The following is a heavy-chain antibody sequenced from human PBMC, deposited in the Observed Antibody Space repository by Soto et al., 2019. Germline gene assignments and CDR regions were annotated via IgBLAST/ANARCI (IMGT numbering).Heavy chain of an antibody. J-gene: IGHJ5*02. Sequence: SETLSLTCTVSGASISGHYWSWIRQPPGKGLEWIGYIYYSGNTNYNPSLKSRVTISVDTSKNQFSLKLSSVTAADTAIYYCAREGIPYCSGGSCYFWLDPWGQGTPVTVSS. CDR2: IYYSGNT. CDR3: AREGIPYCSGGSCYFWLDP. CDR1: GASISGHY. V-gene: IGHV4-59*11. D-gene: IGHD2-15*01.